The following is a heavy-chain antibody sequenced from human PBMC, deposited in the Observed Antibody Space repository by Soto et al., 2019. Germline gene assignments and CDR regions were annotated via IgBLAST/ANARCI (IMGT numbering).Heavy chain of an antibody. CDR3: AGGLDYSGYDYLDY. V-gene: IGHV3-30*03. D-gene: IGHD5-12*01. Sequence: HPGGSLRLSCAASGFPFSSYGMHWVRQAPGKGLEWVAVISYDGSNKYYADSVKGRFTISRDNSKNTLYLQMNSLRAEDTVVYYCAGGLDYSGYDYLDYWGQGTLVTVSS. CDR2: ISYDGSNK. CDR1: GFPFSSYG. J-gene: IGHJ4*02.